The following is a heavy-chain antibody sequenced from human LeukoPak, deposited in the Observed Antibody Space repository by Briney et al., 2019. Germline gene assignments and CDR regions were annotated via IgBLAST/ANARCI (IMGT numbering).Heavy chain of an antibody. CDR2: VYYSGSA. D-gene: IGHD5-18*01. Sequence: SETLSLTCTVSGDSISSYQWSWIRQPPGKELEWIGNVYYSGSANYNPSLKSRVIISVDTSKNLFSLKLSSVTAADTAVYYCARDYQGGYGDKTVDYWGQGTLVTVSS. J-gene: IGHJ4*02. V-gene: IGHV4-59*12. CDR1: GDSISSYQ. CDR3: ARDYQGGYGDKTVDY.